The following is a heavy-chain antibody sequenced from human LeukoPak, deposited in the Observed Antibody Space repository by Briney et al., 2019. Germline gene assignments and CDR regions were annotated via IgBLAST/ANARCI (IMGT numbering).Heavy chain of an antibody. Sequence: PGGSLRLSCAASGFTFSSYWMHWVRQAPGKGLVWVSRISSDGSTTSYADSVKGRFTISRDYAKNTLYLQMNSLRAEDTAVYYCARGEGYNYFYYWGQGTLVTVSS. V-gene: IGHV3-74*01. CDR1: GFTFSSYW. CDR3: ARGEGYNYFYY. J-gene: IGHJ4*02. CDR2: ISSDGSTT. D-gene: IGHD5-24*01.